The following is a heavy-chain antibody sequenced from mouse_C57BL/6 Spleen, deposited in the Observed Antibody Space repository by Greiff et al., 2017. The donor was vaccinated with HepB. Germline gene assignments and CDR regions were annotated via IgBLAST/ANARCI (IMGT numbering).Heavy chain of an antibody. D-gene: IGHD1-2*01. CDR2: INYDGSST. V-gene: IGHV5-16*01. CDR1: GFTFSDYY. Sequence: EVNVVESEGGLVQPGRSMKLSCTASGFTFSDYYMAWVRQVPEKGLEWVANINYDGSSTYYLDSLKSRFIISRDNAKNILYLQMSSLKSEDTATYYCARATTAYYFDYWGQGTTLTVSS. CDR3: ARATTAYYFDY. J-gene: IGHJ2*01.